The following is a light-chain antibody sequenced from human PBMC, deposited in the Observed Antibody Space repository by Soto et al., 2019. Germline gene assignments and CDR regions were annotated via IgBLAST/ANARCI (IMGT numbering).Light chain of an antibody. Sequence: AIRMTQSPSSLSASTGDRLTITCRSSQVISSYLAWYQQKPGKAPKLLIYAASTLQSGVPSRFSGSGSGTDFTLTISCLQSEDFATYYCQQYYSYPLTFGGGTKVDIK. CDR1: QVISSY. J-gene: IGKJ4*01. CDR2: AAS. CDR3: QQYYSYPLT. V-gene: IGKV1-8*01.